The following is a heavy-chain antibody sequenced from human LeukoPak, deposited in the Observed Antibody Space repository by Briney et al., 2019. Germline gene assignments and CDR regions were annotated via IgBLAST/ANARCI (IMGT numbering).Heavy chain of an antibody. CDR2: INPNSGGT. J-gene: IGHJ5*02. CDR1: GYTFTGYY. D-gene: IGHD1/OR15-1a*01. Sequence: GASVKVSCKASGYTFTGYYMHWVRQAPGQGLEWMGWINPNSGGTNYAQKFQGWVTMTRDTSISTAYMELSRLRSDDTAVYYCARGLAREWNTFDPWGQGTLVTVSS. CDR3: ARGLAREWNTFDP. V-gene: IGHV1-2*04.